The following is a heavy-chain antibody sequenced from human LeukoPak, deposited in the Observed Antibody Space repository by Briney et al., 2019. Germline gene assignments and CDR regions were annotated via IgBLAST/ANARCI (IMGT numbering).Heavy chain of an antibody. CDR2: IYYSGST. CDR3: ARSHLGDGSSWWRRLFDY. V-gene: IGHV4-59*08. D-gene: IGHD6-13*01. Sequence: SETLSLTCTVSGGSISSYYWSWIRQPPGKGLEWIGYIYYSGSTNYNPSLKSRVTISVDTSKNQFSLKLSSVTAADTAVYYCARSHLGDGSSWWRRLFDYWGQGTLVTVSS. J-gene: IGHJ4*02. CDR1: GGSISSYY.